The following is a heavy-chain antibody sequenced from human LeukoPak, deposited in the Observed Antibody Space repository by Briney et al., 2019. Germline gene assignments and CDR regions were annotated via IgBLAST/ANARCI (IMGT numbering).Heavy chain of an antibody. V-gene: IGHV3-23*01. CDR3: AKEDSGYDSNYFDY. D-gene: IGHD5-12*01. CDR1: GFTFSSYA. CDR2: ISGSGGST. Sequence: GGSLRLSCAASGFTFSSYAMSWVRQAPGKGLEWVSAISGSGGSTYYADSVKGRFTISRDNSKNTLYLQMSSLRAEDTAVYYRAKEDSGYDSNYFDYWGQGTLVTVSS. J-gene: IGHJ4*02.